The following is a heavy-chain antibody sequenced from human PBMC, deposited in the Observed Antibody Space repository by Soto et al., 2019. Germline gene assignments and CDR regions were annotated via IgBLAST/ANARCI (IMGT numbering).Heavy chain of an antibody. CDR3: ARVRGNHWYFDL. CDR1: GFTFSSYA. V-gene: IGHV3-30*04. Sequence: GESLKISCAASGFTFSSYAMHWVRQAPGKGLEWVAVISYDGSNKYYADSVKGRFTISRFNSKNTLYLQMNSLRAEDTAVYYCARVRGNHWYFDLWGRGTLVTVSS. CDR2: ISYDGSNK. J-gene: IGHJ2*01. D-gene: IGHD3-10*01.